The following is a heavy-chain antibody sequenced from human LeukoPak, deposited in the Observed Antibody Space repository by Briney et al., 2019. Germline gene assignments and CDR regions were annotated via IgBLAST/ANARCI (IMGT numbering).Heavy chain of an antibody. J-gene: IGHJ3*02. CDR1: GFTFNSYS. CDR3: ARERSGAFDI. V-gene: IGHV3-30*04. CDR2: ISYDGCNK. Sequence: GGSLRLSCAASGFTFNSYSMHWVRQAPGKGLEWVAFISYDGCNKYYADSVKGRFPISRDNSKNTLYLQMNSLRAEDTAVNYCARERSGAFDIWGQGTMVTVSS.